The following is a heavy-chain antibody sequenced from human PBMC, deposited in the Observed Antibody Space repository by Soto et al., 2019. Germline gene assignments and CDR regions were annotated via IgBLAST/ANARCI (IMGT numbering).Heavy chain of an antibody. Sequence: QVRLVESGGGVVQPGRSLRLSCTASGFSFSSYAMYWFRQPPGKGLEWVAVISHDGINKHYADSVKGRVTVSRDNYDHSLDLQLNSLRGEDTAMYYCARDMYSSDYFVKWFEPWGQGTLVTVSS. D-gene: IGHD6-19*01. V-gene: IGHV3-30-3*01. CDR3: ARDMYSSDYFVKWFEP. J-gene: IGHJ5*02. CDR1: GFSFSSYA. CDR2: ISHDGINK.